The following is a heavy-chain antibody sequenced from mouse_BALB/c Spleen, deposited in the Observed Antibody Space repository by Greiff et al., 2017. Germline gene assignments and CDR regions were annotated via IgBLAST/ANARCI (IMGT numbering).Heavy chain of an antibody. CDR1: GFTFSDFY. CDR2: SRNKANDYTT. CDR3: AREMDY. V-gene: IGHV7-1*02. J-gene: IGHJ4*01. Sequence: EVKLMESGGGLVQPGGSLRLSCATSGFTFSDFYMEWVRQPPGKRLEWIPASRNKANDYTTEYSASVKGRFIVSRDTSQSILYLQMNALRAEDTAIYYCAREMDYWGQGTSVTVSS.